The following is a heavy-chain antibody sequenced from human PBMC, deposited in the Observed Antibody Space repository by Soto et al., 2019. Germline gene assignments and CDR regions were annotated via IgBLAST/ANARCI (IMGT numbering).Heavy chain of an antibody. V-gene: IGHV1-2*02. CDR1: GYTFTDYY. D-gene: IGHD2-2*02. CDR2: INPNSGGP. J-gene: IGHJ6*02. Sequence: QVQLVQSGAEVKKPGASVKVSCKASGYTFTDYYMHWVRQAPGQGLEWMGWINPNSGGPNYAQKFQGRVTMTRDTSFSTAYMELSRLRSDDTAVYYCARGAHCSSRSCYINHYYGMDIWGQGTTVTVSS. CDR3: ARGAHCSSRSCYINHYYGMDI.